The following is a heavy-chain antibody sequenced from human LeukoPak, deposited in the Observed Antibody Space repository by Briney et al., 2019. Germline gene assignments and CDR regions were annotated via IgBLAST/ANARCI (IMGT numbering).Heavy chain of an antibody. V-gene: IGHV6-1*01. D-gene: IGHD3-10*01. CDR3: ARARLHHNYGSGTSFDY. Sequence: PSQTLSLTCAISGDSVSSNSAAWNWIRQSPSRGLEWLGRTYYRSNWYNDYAVSVKSRITINPDTSKNQFPLQVNSVTPEDTAVYYCARARLHHNYGSGTSFDYWGQGTLVTVSS. CDR2: TYYRSNWYN. CDR1: GDSVSSNSAA. J-gene: IGHJ4*02.